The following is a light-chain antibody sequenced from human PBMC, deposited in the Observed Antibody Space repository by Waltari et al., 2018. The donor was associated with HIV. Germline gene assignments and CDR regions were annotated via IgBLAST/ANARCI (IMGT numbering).Light chain of an antibody. CDR3: QQTYSSPPT. V-gene: IGKV1-39*01. CDR2: VAS. J-gene: IGKJ2*01. CDR1: QGIGTL. Sequence: RMTKSPSSVSASLCDFVTITCRASQGIGTLLKWYQQKPGKGPKLLMSVASSLPSGVPLRFSGSGSGTDFTLTISGLQPEDFATYYCQQTYSSPPTFGPGTKLEIK.